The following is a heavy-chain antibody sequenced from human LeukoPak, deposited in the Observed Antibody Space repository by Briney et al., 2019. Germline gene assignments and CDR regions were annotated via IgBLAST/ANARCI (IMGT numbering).Heavy chain of an antibody. D-gene: IGHD3-10*01. V-gene: IGHV4-59*08. CDR2: IYYSGST. Sequence: SETLSRTCTVSGGSISSYYWSWIRQPPGQGLEWIGYIYYSGSTNYNPSLKSRVTISVDTSKNQFSLKLSSVTAADTAVYYCARGQPRGGLWFGESPLDYWGQGTLVTVSS. CDR1: GGSISSYY. CDR3: ARGQPRGGLWFGESPLDY. J-gene: IGHJ4*02.